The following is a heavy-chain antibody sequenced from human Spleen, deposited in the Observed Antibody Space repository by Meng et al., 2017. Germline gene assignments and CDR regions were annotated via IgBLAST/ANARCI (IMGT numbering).Heavy chain of an antibody. V-gene: IGHV3-23*04. Sequence: VQLVGSGGGLVQPGGSLRLSCDASGFTFSTCGMTWVRQAAGKGLEWVSTIRASDGATYYADSGKGRFTISRDNSKNTLYLQMSSLRAEDTAVYYCLKGGWGSIFDYWGQGTLVTVFS. CDR2: IRASDGAT. J-gene: IGHJ4*01. D-gene: IGHD2-21*01. CDR1: GFTFSTCG. CDR3: LKGGWGSIFDY.